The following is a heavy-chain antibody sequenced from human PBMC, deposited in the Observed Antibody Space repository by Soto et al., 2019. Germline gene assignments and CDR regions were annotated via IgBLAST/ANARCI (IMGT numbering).Heavy chain of an antibody. Sequence: PSETLSLTCTVSGGSISSYYWSWIRQPPGKGLEWIGYIYYSGSTNYNPSLKSRVTISVDTSKNQFSLKLSSVTAADTAVYYCARGPCSGGSCYIDYWGQGTLVTVSS. D-gene: IGHD2-15*01. CDR2: IYYSGST. CDR3: ARGPCSGGSCYIDY. CDR1: GGSISSYY. J-gene: IGHJ4*02. V-gene: IGHV4-59*01.